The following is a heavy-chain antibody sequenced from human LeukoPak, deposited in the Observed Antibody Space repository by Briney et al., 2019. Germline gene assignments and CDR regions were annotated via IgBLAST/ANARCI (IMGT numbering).Heavy chain of an antibody. Sequence: GGSLRLSCAASGFTFSDHYMIWTRQAPGKGLEWVSYISSSGNTIYYADSVKGRFTISRDNTKSSLYMQMNSLRAEDTAVYYCARYNYGAFDQWGQGTLVTVSS. CDR1: GFTFSDHY. CDR3: ARYNYGAFDQ. V-gene: IGHV3-11*04. CDR2: ISSSGNTI. J-gene: IGHJ4*02. D-gene: IGHD5-18*01.